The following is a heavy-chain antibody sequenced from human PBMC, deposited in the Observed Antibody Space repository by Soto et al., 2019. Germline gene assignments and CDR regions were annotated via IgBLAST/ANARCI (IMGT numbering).Heavy chain of an antibody. CDR2: ISAYNGNT. V-gene: IGHV1-18*01. Sequence: HVQVVQSGAEVKKPGASVKVSCKASGYTFTSYGINWVRQAPGQGLEWMGWISAYNGNTNYAQKLQGRVTMTTDTSTSTAYMELRSLRSDDTAVYYCARVITGTTFYYYYGMDVWGQGTTVTVSS. D-gene: IGHD1-7*01. CDR1: GYTFTSYG. J-gene: IGHJ6*02. CDR3: ARVITGTTFYYYYGMDV.